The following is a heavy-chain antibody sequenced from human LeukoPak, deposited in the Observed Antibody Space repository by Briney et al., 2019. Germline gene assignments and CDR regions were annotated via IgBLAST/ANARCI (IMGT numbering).Heavy chain of an antibody. CDR2: ISYDGSNK. V-gene: IGHV3-30*04. J-gene: IGHJ4*02. CDR1: GFTFSSYA. Sequence: GGSLRLSCAASGFTFSSYAMHWVREAPGKGLEWVAVISYDGSNKYYADSVKGRFTISRDNSKNTLYLQMNSLRAEDSAVYYCARATALVDYWGQGTLVTVSS. CDR3: ARATALVDY. D-gene: IGHD5-18*01.